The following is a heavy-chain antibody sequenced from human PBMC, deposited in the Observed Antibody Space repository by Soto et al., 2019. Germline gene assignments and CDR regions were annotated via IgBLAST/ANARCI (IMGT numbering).Heavy chain of an antibody. CDR2: LYYARSA. CDR3: ALRSMAVVPEY. CDR1: GDSISSYY. J-gene: IGHJ4*02. D-gene: IGHD3-22*01. V-gene: IGHV4-59*01. Sequence: QVQLQESGPGLVKPSETLSLTCAVSGDSISSYYCMWIRQPPGKGLESIGYLYYARSANYNPSLMCRVTLSVDTSTNQCSLTLSSMTAADTAVYYCALRSMAVVPEYWGQGTLVTVSS.